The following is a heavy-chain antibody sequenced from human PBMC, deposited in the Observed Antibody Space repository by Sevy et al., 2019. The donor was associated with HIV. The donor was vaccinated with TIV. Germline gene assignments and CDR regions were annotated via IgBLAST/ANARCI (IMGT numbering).Heavy chain of an antibody. J-gene: IGHJ4*02. CDR1: GVTFNYYF. Sequence: GGSLRLSCAASGVTFNYYFMNWVRQAPGKGLEWVSYISSHSSYINYADSVKGRFTISRDNAKNSLYLQMNSLRAEDTAVYYCARGDYYGSLYYFDYWGQGALVTVSS. CDR3: ARGDYYGSLYYFDY. CDR2: ISSHSSYI. V-gene: IGHV3-21*01. D-gene: IGHD3-10*01.